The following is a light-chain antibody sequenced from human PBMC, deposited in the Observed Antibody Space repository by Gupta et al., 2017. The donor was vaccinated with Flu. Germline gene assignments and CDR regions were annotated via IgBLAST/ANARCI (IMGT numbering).Light chain of an antibody. CDR1: TLTKQY. V-gene: IGLV3-25*03. Sequence: SSELTQPPSVSVSPGQTARITCSGDTLTKQYVFWYQQKPGQAPIMVMSKDTERPSVIPERFSGSSSGTTVALTISAVQAADGADYYCQSADSSGNYVMFGGGTQLTVL. J-gene: IGLJ3*02. CDR3: QSADSSGNYVM. CDR2: KDT.